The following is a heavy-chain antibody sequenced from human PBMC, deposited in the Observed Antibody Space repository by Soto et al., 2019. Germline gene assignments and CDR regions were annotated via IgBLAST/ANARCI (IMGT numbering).Heavy chain of an antibody. Sequence: QVQLQQWGAGLLKPSETLSLTCAVYGGSFSGYYWSWIRQPPGKGLEWIGEVNHSGITNYNPSLKSRVTISADTSKNQFSLKLSPVTAADTAVYYCARGRGYYYGSGSYYRRDWFDPWGQGTLVTVSS. CDR1: GGSFSGYY. CDR3: ARGRGYYYGSGSYYRRDWFDP. D-gene: IGHD3-10*01. CDR2: VNHSGIT. J-gene: IGHJ5*02. V-gene: IGHV4-34*01.